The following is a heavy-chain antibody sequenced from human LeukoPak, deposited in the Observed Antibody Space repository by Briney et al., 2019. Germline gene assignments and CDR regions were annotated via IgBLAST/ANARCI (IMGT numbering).Heavy chain of an antibody. CDR1: GFTFSSYA. D-gene: IGHD3-10*01. CDR2: INQDASEK. Sequence: GGSLRLSCAASGFTFSSYAMNWVRQAPGEGLEWVANINQDASEKDYVDSVKGRFTISRDTAKNSLFLQMNSLRAEDTAVYYCARGDVDFGDYFDYWGQGTLVTVSS. V-gene: IGHV3-7*01. CDR3: ARGDVDFGDYFDY. J-gene: IGHJ4*02.